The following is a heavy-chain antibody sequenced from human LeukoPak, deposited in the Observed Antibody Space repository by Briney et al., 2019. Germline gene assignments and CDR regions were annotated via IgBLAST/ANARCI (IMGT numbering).Heavy chain of an antibody. V-gene: IGHV3-64*04. CDR1: GLTFSNYA. CDR3: ARDHQGFGESIDY. CDR2: ISNNGGST. Sequence: PGGSLRLSCSASGLTFSNYAMHWVRQAPGKGMEYVSGISNNGGSTYYADSVKGRFTISRDNAENSLYLQMNSLRAGDTAVYYCARDHQGFGESIDYWGQGTLVTVSS. J-gene: IGHJ4*02. D-gene: IGHD3-10*01.